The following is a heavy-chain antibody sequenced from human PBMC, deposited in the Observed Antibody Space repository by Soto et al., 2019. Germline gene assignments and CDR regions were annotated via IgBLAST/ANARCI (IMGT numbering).Heavy chain of an antibody. J-gene: IGHJ6*02. CDR1: GFVFKNYE. CDR2: ISNSGNTI. D-gene: IGHD1-20*01. CDR3: ARDIDNRDYYYGLDV. V-gene: IGHV3-48*03. Sequence: PGGSLRLSCVASGFVFKNYEMNWVRQAPGKGLEGISYISNSGNTIYVADSMRGRFTISRDNAKNSLFLQMNSLRADDTAVYYCARDIDNRDYYYGLDVWGQGTTVTVS.